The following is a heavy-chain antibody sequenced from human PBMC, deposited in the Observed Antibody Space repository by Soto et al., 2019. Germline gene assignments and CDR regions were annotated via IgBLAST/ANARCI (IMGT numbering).Heavy chain of an antibody. CDR3: ARDSLEYYYYSSGFEKIDAFDI. Sequence: EVQLVESGGGLVQPGGSLRLSCAASGFTFSSYWMSWVRQAPGKGLEWVANIKQDGSEKYYVDSVKGRFTISRDNAKNSLYLQMNSLRAEDTAVYYCARDSLEYYYYSSGFEKIDAFDIWGQGTMVTVSS. CDR1: GFTFSSYW. J-gene: IGHJ3*02. D-gene: IGHD3-22*01. CDR2: IKQDGSEK. V-gene: IGHV3-7*05.